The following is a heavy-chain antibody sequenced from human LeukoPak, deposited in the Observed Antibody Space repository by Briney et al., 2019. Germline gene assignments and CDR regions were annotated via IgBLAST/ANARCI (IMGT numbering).Heavy chain of an antibody. J-gene: IGHJ4*02. CDR1: GFTFSSYA. Sequence: GGSLRLSCAASGFTFSSYAMSWVRQAPGKGLEWVSAISGSGGSTYYADSVKGRFTISRDNSKNTLYLQMNSLRGEDTAVYYCAKDLSGSWPHRPYDYWGQGTLVTVSS. D-gene: IGHD6-13*01. CDR2: ISGSGGST. V-gene: IGHV3-23*01. CDR3: AKDLSGSWPHRPYDY.